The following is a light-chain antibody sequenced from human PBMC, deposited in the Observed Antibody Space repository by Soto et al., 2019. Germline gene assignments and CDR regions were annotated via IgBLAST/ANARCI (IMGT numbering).Light chain of an antibody. J-gene: IGLJ2*01. CDR1: SSNIGAGYD. CDR2: GNS. CDR3: QPYGSGPSGVVV. Sequence: QSVLTQPPSVSGAPGQRVTISCTGSSSNIGAGYDVHWYQQLPGTAPKLLLYGNSNRPSGVPDRFSGSKSGTSASRAITGLRAEDGAYYYCQPYGSGPSGVVVCGGGTKLTL. V-gene: IGLV1-40*01.